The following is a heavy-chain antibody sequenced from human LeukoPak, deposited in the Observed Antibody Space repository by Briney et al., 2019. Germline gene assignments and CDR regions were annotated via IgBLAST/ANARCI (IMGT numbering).Heavy chain of an antibody. D-gene: IGHD5-24*01. CDR1: GYTFTSYY. V-gene: IGHV1-46*01. CDR3: ARGRAEMATTYYYYYYMDV. Sequence: ASVKVSCKASGYTFTSYYMHWVRQAPGQGLEWMGIINPSGGSTSYAQKFQGRVTMTRDMSTSTVYMELSSLRSEDTAVYYCARGRAEMATTYYYYYYMDVWGKGTTVTVSS. J-gene: IGHJ6*03. CDR2: INPSGGST.